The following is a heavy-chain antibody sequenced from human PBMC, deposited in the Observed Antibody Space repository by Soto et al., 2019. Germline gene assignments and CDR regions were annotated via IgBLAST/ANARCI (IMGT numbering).Heavy chain of an antibody. Sequence: GGSLRLSCAASGFILSSYAMHWVRQAPGKGLEWVSIISYDGSNKYYADSVKGRFTISRDNSKNTLYLQMNSLRPEDTAVYYCAKEIVWTVNPGPHPYYYYYYGMDVWGQGTTVTVSS. CDR3: AKEIVWTVNPGPHPYYYYYYGMDV. D-gene: IGHD4-4*01. CDR2: ISYDGSNK. V-gene: IGHV3-30*18. CDR1: GFILSSYA. J-gene: IGHJ6*02.